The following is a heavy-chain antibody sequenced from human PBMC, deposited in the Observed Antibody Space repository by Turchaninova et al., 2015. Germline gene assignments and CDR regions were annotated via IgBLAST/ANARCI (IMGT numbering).Heavy chain of an antibody. V-gene: IGHV4-4*02. CDR2: IYHIGAT. J-gene: IGHJ4*02. D-gene: IGHD2-2*01. Sequence: ESGPGLVKPSGTLSLTCALSGGSINSDNWWSWVRQAPGKGLEWIGEIYHIGATNYNPSLKSRVTVSVDKSKNQFSLTLTSVTAADTAMYYCAKSYTSHSPFDSWGQGTLVTVSS. CDR1: GGSINSDNW. CDR3: AKSYTSHSPFDS.